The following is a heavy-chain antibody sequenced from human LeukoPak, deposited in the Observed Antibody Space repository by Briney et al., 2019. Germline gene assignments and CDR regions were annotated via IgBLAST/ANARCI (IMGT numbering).Heavy chain of an antibody. D-gene: IGHD5-18*01. CDR1: GFTVSTNC. V-gene: IGHV3-53*04. CDR3: ARVDTVMTYYFDL. Sequence: GGSLRLSCAASGFTVSTNCMTWVRQAPGKGLEWVSTIYSGGTTYYADSVMGRFTISRHNSRNTLYLQMNSLRAEDTAVYYCARVDTVMTYYFDLWGQGTLVTVSS. CDR2: IYSGGTT. J-gene: IGHJ4*02.